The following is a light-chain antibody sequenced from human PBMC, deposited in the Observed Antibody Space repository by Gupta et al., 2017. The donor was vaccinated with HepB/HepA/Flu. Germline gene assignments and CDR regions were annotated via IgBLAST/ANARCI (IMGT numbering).Light chain of an antibody. J-gene: IGLJ2*01. CDR1: RSNIGAGYD. Sequence: QPVLTQPPSVSGAPGQRVAISCTGSRSNIGAGYDVHWYQQYPATAPKLLIHGNSNRPSGVPDRFSGSKSGTSASLAITGLQAEDEADYYCQSYDSSVSGVVFGEGTKLTVL. CDR3: QSYDSSVSGVV. CDR2: GNS. V-gene: IGLV1-40*01.